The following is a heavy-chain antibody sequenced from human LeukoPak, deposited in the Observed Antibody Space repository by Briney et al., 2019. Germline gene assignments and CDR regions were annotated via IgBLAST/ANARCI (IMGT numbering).Heavy chain of an antibody. CDR1: GGTFSSYA. J-gene: IGHJ3*02. CDR2: IIPIFGTA. Sequence: SVKVSCKASGGTFSSYAISWVRQAPGQGLEWMGGIIPIFGTANYAQKFQGRVTITADESTSTAYMELSSLRSEDTAVYYCASYYDFWSGYYTNAFDIWGQGTMVTVSS. V-gene: IGHV1-69*01. D-gene: IGHD3-3*01. CDR3: ASYYDFWSGYYTNAFDI.